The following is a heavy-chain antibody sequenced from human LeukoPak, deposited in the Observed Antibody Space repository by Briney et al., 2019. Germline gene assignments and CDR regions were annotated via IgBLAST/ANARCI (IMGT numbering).Heavy chain of an antibody. CDR1: GYTLTELS. Sequence: VKVSCKVSGYTLTELSMHWVRQAPGKGLEWMGGFDPEDGETIYAQKFQGRVTMTEDTSTDTAYMELSSLRSEDTAVYYCATVQWLTLAFDIWGQGTMVTVSS. CDR2: FDPEDGET. CDR3: ATVQWLTLAFDI. J-gene: IGHJ3*02. D-gene: IGHD6-19*01. V-gene: IGHV1-24*01.